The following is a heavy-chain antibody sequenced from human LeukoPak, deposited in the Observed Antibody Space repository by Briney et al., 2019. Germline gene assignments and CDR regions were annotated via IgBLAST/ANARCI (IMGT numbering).Heavy chain of an antibody. CDR1: GFSVTNYF. CDR2: IYSGGDT. J-gene: IGHJ4*02. Sequence: GGSLRLSCAASGFSVTNYFMSWVRRAPGKGLEWVSVIYSGGDTFHADSVKGRFILSRDISKNTLYLQMNSLRADDTAVYYRTRDPDGWGQGTLVTVSS. CDR3: TRDPDG. V-gene: IGHV3-66*01.